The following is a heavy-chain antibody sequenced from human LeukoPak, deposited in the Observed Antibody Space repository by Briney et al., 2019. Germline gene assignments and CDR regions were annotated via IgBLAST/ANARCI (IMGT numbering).Heavy chain of an antibody. Sequence: GGSLRLSCAASGFTFSDYYMNWIRQAPGKGLEWISYISSSGNTIYYIDSVKGRFTISRDNAENSLYLQMNSLRAEDTALYYCAKDSSSWFASHFDYWGQGTLVTVSS. CDR1: GFTFSDYY. CDR3: AKDSSSWFASHFDY. V-gene: IGHV3-11*01. J-gene: IGHJ4*02. CDR2: ISSSGNTI. D-gene: IGHD6-13*01.